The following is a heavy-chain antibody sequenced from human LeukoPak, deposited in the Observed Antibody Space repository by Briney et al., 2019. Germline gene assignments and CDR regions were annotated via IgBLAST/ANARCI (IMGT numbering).Heavy chain of an antibody. J-gene: IGHJ5*02. CDR3: ARVPGP. Sequence: SETLSLTCTVSGGSISSSSYYWSWIRQPPGKGLEWIGYIYYSGSTNYNPSLKSRVTISVDTSKNQFSLKLSSVTAADTAVYYCARVPGPWGQGTLVTVSS. V-gene: IGHV4-61*01. CDR2: IYYSGST. CDR1: GGSISSSSYY. D-gene: IGHD1-14*01.